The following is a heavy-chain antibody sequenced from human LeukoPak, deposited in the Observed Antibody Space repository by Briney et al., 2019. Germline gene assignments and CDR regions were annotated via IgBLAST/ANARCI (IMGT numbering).Heavy chain of an antibody. D-gene: IGHD2-2*01. CDR1: GGTFSSYA. Sequence: SVNVSCKASGGTFSSYAISWVRQAPGQGLEWMGRIIPIFGTANYAQKFQGRVTITTDESTSTAYMELSSVRSEDTAVYYCARDLAPGLTVPAAMAVPQPFDPWGQGTLVTVSS. CDR2: IIPIFGTA. CDR3: ARDLAPGLTVPAAMAVPQPFDP. J-gene: IGHJ5*02. V-gene: IGHV1-69*05.